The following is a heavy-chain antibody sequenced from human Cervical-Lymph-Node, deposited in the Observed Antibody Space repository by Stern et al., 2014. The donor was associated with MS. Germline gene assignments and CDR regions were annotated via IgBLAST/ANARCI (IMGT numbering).Heavy chain of an antibody. D-gene: IGHD2-2*02. V-gene: IGHV1-2*02. CDR3: ARTLPATPIRLFGY. J-gene: IGHJ4*02. CDR1: GYTFTGYY. Sequence: VQLVESGAEVKKPGASVKVSCKASGYTFTGYYMHWVRQAPGQGLEWMGWINPNSGGPNYAPKFQGRVTMTRDTSISTAYMELSRLRSDDTAIYYCARTLPATPIRLFGYWGQGTLVTVSS. CDR2: INPNSGGP.